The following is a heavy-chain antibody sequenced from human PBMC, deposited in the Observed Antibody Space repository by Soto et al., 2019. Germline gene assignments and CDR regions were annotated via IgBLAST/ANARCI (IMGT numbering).Heavy chain of an antibody. Sequence: QVQLVESGGGVVQPGRSLRLSCAASGFTFSSYGMHWVRQAPGKGLEWVAVISYDGSNKYYADSVKGRFTISRDNSKNTLYLQLNSLRAEDTAVYYCAKDGGYYGMDVWGQGTTVIVSS. J-gene: IGHJ6*02. CDR2: ISYDGSNK. CDR3: AKDGGYYGMDV. CDR1: GFTFSSYG. V-gene: IGHV3-30*18.